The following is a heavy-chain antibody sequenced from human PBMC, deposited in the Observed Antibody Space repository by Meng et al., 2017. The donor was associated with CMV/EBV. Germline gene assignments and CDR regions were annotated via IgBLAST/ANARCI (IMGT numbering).Heavy chain of an antibody. CDR2: TNPTNDCT. J-gene: IGHJ4*02. D-gene: IGHD6-25*01. Sequence: QVHTSHSWDVVNKPVVIMTSTVNTSGPSFPDSDITGVRNAPEQVLEWLVRTNPTNDCTNYAQKSQGRVPQARDTTDNTVYMELTNLRSDDSAVYYCASPPPRESGGFPWCLDYWGQGTLVTVSS. V-gene: IGHV1-2*02. CDR1: GPSFPDSD. CDR3: ASPPPRESGGFPWCLDY.